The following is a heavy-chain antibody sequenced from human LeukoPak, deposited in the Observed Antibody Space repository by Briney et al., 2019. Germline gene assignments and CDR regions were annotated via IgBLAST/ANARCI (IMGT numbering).Heavy chain of an antibody. Sequence: TSETLSLTCAVYGVSFSGNYWSWIRQPPGKGLEWIGEINHSGSTNYNPSLKSRVTTSVDTSKNQFSLKLISVTAAAAAVYYCSRSRRNHDYGVFSYNWFDPWGQGTLVTVSS. CDR1: GVSFSGNY. D-gene: IGHD4-17*01. J-gene: IGHJ5*02. CDR2: INHSGST. CDR3: SRSRRNHDYGVFSYNWFDP. V-gene: IGHV4-34*01.